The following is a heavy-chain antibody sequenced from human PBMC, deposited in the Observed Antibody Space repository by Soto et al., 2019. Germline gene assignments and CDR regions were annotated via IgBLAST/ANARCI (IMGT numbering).Heavy chain of an antibody. D-gene: IGHD6-13*01. V-gene: IGHV3-9*01. CDR2: INWSGGSS. Sequence: AGGSLRLSCAASGFTFDDFAMHWVRQAPGRGLEWVSGINWSGGSSGYSDSVKGRFTISRDNAKNSLYLEMNSLRVEDTALFYCVKANDQQLVEGGPFDMWGQGTMVAVSS. J-gene: IGHJ3*02. CDR1: GFTFDDFA. CDR3: VKANDQQLVEGGPFDM.